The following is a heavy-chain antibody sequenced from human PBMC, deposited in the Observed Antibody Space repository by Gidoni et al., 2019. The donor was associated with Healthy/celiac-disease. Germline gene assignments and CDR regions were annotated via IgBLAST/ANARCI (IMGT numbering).Heavy chain of an antibody. CDR3: ARGTPTLTTFFLCYFDL. CDR2: ISSSRIYI. Sequence: EVPLVASGGGLVKRGGSLRRSCAASGFTFSSYSMNWVCQAPGKGLECVSSISSSRIYIYYSDSVKGRFTISRDNAKNSLYLQMNSLRAKDTAVYYCARGTPTLTTFFLCYFDLWGRGTLVTVSS. J-gene: IGHJ2*01. CDR1: GFTFSSYS. D-gene: IGHD4-17*01. V-gene: IGHV3-21*01.